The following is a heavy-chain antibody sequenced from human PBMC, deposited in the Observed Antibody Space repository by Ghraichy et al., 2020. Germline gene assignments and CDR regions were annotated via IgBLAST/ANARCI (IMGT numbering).Heavy chain of an antibody. CDR3: AREGGRGYCSSTSCYYYYGMDV. J-gene: IGHJ6*02. CDR1: GYTFTSYV. V-gene: IGHV1-18*01. D-gene: IGHD2-2*01. Sequence: ASVKVSCKAAGYTFTSYVISWVRQAPGQGLEWMGWISAYNGNTNYAQKLQGRVTMTTDTSTSTAYMELRSLRSDDTAVYYCAREGGRGYCSSTSCYYYYGMDVWGQGTTVTVSS. CDR2: ISAYNGNT.